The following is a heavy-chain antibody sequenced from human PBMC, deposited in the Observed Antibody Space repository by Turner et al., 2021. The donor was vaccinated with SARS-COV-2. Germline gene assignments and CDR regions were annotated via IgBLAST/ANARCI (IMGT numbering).Heavy chain of an antibody. J-gene: IGHJ4*02. V-gene: IGHV3-7*03. CDR2: IKQDESEI. CDR1: GFTFSSYW. Sequence: EVQLVASGGALVQPGGSLRLSCAASGFTFSSYWMNWVRQAPVKGLEWVATIKQDESEIYYADSVKGRFTIFRDNANNPLHLKMNSLRAEDTGVYYCARLVSYWGQGTPVTVSS. CDR3: ARLVSY.